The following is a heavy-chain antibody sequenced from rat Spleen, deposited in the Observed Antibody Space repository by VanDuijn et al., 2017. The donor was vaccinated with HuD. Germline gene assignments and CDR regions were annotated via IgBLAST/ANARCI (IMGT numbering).Heavy chain of an antibody. CDR3: VRQGYLRDWYFDF. V-gene: IGHV5-7*01. CDR2: INYDGRST. J-gene: IGHJ1*01. CDR1: GFAFSDHY. D-gene: IGHD2-5*01. Sequence: EVQLVESGGGLVQPGRSLKLSCAASGFAFSDHYVAWVRQGPTKGLEWVATINYDGRSTFYRDSVRDRFTISRDNGKNILYLQIDSLGSEDMATYYCVRQGYLRDWYFDFWGPGTMVTVSS.